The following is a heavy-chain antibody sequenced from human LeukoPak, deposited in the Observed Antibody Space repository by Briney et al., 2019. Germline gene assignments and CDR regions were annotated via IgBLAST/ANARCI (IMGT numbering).Heavy chain of an antibody. Sequence: SCKASGYTFTSYAMHWVRQAPGKGLKWVAVISYDGSNKYYADSVKGRFTISRDNSKNTLYLQMNSLRAEDTAVYYCARGPYCGGDCYSPYGAFDIWGQGTMVTVSS. J-gene: IGHJ3*02. V-gene: IGHV3-30-3*01. CDR2: ISYDGSNK. CDR3: ARGPYCGGDCYSPYGAFDI. CDR1: GYTFTSYA. D-gene: IGHD2-21*02.